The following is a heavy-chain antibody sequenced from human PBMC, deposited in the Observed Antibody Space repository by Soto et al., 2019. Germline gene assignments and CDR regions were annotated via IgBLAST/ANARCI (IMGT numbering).Heavy chain of an antibody. CDR3: AKDRLGGNFDY. CDR1: GFPFNNYA. CDR2: ISGTGGST. J-gene: IGHJ4*02. Sequence: PGGSLILSCAASGFPFNNYAMNWVRQAPGKGLEWVATISGTGGSTYYADSVKGRFTISRDNSKNTLYLQMNSLRVEDTAVYYCAKDRLGGNFDYWGQGTQVTVSS. V-gene: IGHV3-23*01.